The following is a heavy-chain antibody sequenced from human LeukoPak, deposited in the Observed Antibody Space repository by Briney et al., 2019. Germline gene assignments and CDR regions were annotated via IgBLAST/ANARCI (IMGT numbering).Heavy chain of an antibody. CDR2: ISWNSGSI. J-gene: IGHJ4*02. CDR1: GFTFDDYA. Sequence: PGGSLRLSCAASGFTFDDYAMHWVRQAPGKGLEWVSGISWNSGSIGYADSVKGRFTISRDNAKNSLYLQMNSLRAEDTALYYCAKDPSQYSSGTPYYFDYWGQGTLVTVSS. D-gene: IGHD6-19*01. V-gene: IGHV3-9*01. CDR3: AKDPSQYSSGTPYYFDY.